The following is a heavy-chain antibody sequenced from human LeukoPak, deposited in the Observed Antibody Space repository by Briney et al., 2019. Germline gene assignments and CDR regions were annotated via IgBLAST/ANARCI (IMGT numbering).Heavy chain of an antibody. J-gene: IGHJ3*02. V-gene: IGHV3-7*01. CDR3: ARDFTYCSGGSCYRLSAFDI. CDR1: GFTFSSYW. CDR2: IKQDGSEK. D-gene: IGHD2-15*01. Sequence: GGSLRLSCAASGFTFSSYWMSWVRQAPGKGLEWVANIKQDGSEKYYVDSVKGRFTISRDNAKNSLYLQMNSLRAEDTAVYYCARDFTYCSGGSCYRLSAFDIWGQGTMVTVSS.